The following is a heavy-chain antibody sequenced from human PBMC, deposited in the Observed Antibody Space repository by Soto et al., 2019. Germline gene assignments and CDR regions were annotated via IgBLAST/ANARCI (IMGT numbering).Heavy chain of an antibody. D-gene: IGHD6-6*01. CDR3: ARDRSIAARPGSYNWFDR. CDR1: GGTFSSYA. V-gene: IGHV1-69*01. Sequence: QVQLVQSGAEVKKPGSSVKVSCKASGGTFSSYAISWVRQAPGQGLEWMGGIIPIFGTANYAQKFQGRVTITADESTSTAYMELSSLRSEDTAVYYCARDRSIAARPGSYNWFDRWGQGTLVTVSS. J-gene: IGHJ5*02. CDR2: IIPIFGTA.